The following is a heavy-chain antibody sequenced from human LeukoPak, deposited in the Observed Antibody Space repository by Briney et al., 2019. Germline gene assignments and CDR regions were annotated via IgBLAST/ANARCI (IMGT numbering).Heavy chain of an antibody. D-gene: IGHD7-27*01. CDR3: AKETGPSDAFDI. CDR1: GFTFSSCA. CDR2: ISGSGGST. Sequence: GGSLRLSCAASGFTFSSCAMSWVRQAPGKGLEWVSAISGSGGSTYYADSVKGRFTISRGNSKNTLYLQMNSLRAEDTAVYYCAKETGPSDAFDIWGQGTMVTVSS. V-gene: IGHV3-23*01. J-gene: IGHJ3*02.